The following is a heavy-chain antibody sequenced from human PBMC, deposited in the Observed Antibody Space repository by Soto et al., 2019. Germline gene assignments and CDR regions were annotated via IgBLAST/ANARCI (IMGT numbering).Heavy chain of an antibody. CDR2: ISSDGSHQ. J-gene: IGHJ6*04. CDR3: ARPYCRFNRCSIYYYGMEV. Sequence: QVQVVESGGGVVQPGTSLRLSCAASGFTFSVSAIHWVRQAPGNGLEWVAVISSDGSHQYYADSVRGRFTISRDNPKNTLYLQMNSLRAEDTAVYYCARPYCRFNRCSIYYYGMEVWGTGKTVTVSS. V-gene: IGHV3-30-3*01. D-gene: IGHD3-3*01. CDR1: GFTFSVSA.